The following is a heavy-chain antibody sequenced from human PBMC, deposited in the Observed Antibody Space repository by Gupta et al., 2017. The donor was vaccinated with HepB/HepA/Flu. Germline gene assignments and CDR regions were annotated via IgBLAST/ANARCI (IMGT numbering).Heavy chain of an antibody. D-gene: IGHD6-13*01. CDR3: AHRRLEGSSWDGGAFDV. CDR1: GFSLSRYGVG. J-gene: IGHJ3*01. Sequence: QITLKESGPTLVIPTPTLTLTFTFPGFSLSRYGVGLAWLRQPPGKALEWLVFNYWDDDNRYNPSLKNRVIVAKDTSRNQVFLIMTNMDPADTGTYYCAHRRLEGSSWDGGAFDVWGQGAMVTVSS. V-gene: IGHV2-5*02. CDR2: NYWDDDN.